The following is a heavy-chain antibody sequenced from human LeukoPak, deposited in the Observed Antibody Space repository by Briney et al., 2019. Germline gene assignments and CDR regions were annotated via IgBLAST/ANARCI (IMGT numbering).Heavy chain of an antibody. D-gene: IGHD3-22*01. Sequence: ASVKVSCKASRGTFSSYAISWVRQAPGQGLEWMGWISPHNGDTDYVQNLQDRITMTTDTSTSTVYLELRSLRSDDTAVYYCARDFHSDYGPSSFDSWGQGTLITVSS. CDR1: RGTFSSYA. CDR3: ARDFHSDYGPSSFDS. V-gene: IGHV1-18*01. CDR2: ISPHNGDT. J-gene: IGHJ4*02.